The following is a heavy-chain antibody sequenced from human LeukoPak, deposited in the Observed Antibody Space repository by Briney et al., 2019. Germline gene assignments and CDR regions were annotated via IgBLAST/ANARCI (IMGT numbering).Heavy chain of an antibody. Sequence: SETLSLTCTVSDYSISSGYYWGWIRQPPGKGLEWIGSIYHSGSTYYNPSLKSRVTISVDKSKNQFSLNLSSVTAADTAVYYCARDVSMVRGIIVTSFGFDPWGLGTLVTVSS. J-gene: IGHJ5*02. CDR2: IYHSGST. V-gene: IGHV4-38-2*02. CDR3: ARDVSMVRGIIVTSFGFDP. D-gene: IGHD3-10*01. CDR1: DYSISSGYY.